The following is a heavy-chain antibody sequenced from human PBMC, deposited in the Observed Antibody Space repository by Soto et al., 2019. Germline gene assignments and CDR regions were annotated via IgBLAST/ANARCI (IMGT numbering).Heavy chain of an antibody. Sequence: GGSLRLSCAASGFTFSSYAMHWVRQAPGKGLEWVAVISYDGSNKYYADSVKGRFTISRDNSKNTLYLQMNSLRAEDTAVYYCARGVSTSSHAPFDYWGQGTLVTVSS. D-gene: IGHD2-2*01. CDR2: ISYDGSNK. J-gene: IGHJ4*02. V-gene: IGHV3-30-3*01. CDR1: GFTFSSYA. CDR3: ARGVSTSSHAPFDY.